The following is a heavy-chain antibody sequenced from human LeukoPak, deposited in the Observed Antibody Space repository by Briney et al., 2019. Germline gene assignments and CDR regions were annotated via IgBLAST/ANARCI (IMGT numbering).Heavy chain of an antibody. D-gene: IGHD3-9*01. CDR2: MNPNSGNT. CDR1: GYTFTSYD. V-gene: IGHV1-8*01. J-gene: IGHJ4*02. Sequence: ASVKVSCKASGYTFTSYDINWVRQATGQGLEWMVWMNPNSGNTSYAQKFQGRVTMTRNTSISTAYMELSSLRSEDTAVYYCARAGPYDILTGYSPIDYWGQGTLVTVSS. CDR3: ARAGPYDILTGYSPIDY.